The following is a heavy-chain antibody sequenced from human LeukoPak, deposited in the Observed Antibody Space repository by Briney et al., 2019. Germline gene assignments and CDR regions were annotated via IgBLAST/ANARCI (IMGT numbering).Heavy chain of an antibody. D-gene: IGHD5-24*01. Sequence: GASVKVSCKASGGTFSSYAISWVRQAPGQGLEWMGGIIPIFGTANYAQKFQGRVTITADESTSTAYMELSSLRSEDTAVYYCARVTSVDGYTDDAFDIWGQGTMVTVSS. CDR2: IIPIFGTA. CDR1: GGTFSSYA. CDR3: ARVTSVDGYTDDAFDI. J-gene: IGHJ3*02. V-gene: IGHV1-69*13.